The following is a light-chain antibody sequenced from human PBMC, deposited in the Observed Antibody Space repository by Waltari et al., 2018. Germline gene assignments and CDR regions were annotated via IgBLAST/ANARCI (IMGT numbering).Light chain of an antibody. Sequence: QSVLTQPPSVSGTPGQRVTISCSGSTSNIGAGHDVHWYQHLPGTAPKLLIYGNKTRAPGVPDRFSGSKSGTSAALAITGLQADDEADYFCQSFDNMLSGGVVFGGGTKLAVL. J-gene: IGLJ2*01. CDR1: TSNIGAGHD. CDR2: GNK. V-gene: IGLV1-40*01. CDR3: QSFDNMLSGGVV.